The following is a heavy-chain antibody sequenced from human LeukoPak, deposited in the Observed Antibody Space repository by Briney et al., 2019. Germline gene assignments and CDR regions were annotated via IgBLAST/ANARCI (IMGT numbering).Heavy chain of an antibody. CDR3: ARKGSANYYYYYMDV. V-gene: IGHV1-8*01. Sequence: GASVKVSCKASGYTFTSYDINWVRQATGQGLEWMGWMNPNSGNTGYAQKFQGRVTMTRNTSISTAYMELSSLRSEDTAVYFCARKGSANYYYYYMDVWGKGTTVTVSS. CDR2: MNPNSGNT. CDR1: GYTFTSYD. D-gene: IGHD5-18*01. J-gene: IGHJ6*03.